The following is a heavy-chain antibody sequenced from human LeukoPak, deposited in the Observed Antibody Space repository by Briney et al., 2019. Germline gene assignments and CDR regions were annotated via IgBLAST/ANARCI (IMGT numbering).Heavy chain of an antibody. Sequence: GGSLRLSCAASGFTFEDYAMHWVRQGPGKGLEWVSLISGNGNNIYYADSVKGRFTISRDNSKNSLYLKMNSLRTEHTALYYCAKDLPQYYDFWSGYYGGFDYWGQGTLVTVSS. CDR1: GFTFEDYA. J-gene: IGHJ4*02. CDR2: ISGNGNNI. CDR3: AKDLPQYYDFWSGYYGGFDY. D-gene: IGHD3-3*01. V-gene: IGHV3-43*02.